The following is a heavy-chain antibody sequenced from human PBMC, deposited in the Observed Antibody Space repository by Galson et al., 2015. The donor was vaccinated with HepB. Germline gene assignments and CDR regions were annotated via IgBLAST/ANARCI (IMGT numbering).Heavy chain of an antibody. D-gene: IGHD2-21*01. J-gene: IGHJ4*02. CDR2: IWYDGSNK. CDR1: EFTFSNYV. Sequence: SLRLSCAASEFTFSNYVMHWVRQAPGKGLEWVAVIWYDGSNKYYADSVKGRFTISRDNSKNMLYLHMNSLRAEDTAVYYCARDATYYFDYWGQGTLVTVSS. CDR3: ARDATYYFDY. V-gene: IGHV3-33*01.